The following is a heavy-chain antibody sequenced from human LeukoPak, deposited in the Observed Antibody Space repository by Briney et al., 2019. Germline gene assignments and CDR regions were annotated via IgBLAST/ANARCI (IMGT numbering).Heavy chain of an antibody. V-gene: IGHV4-38-2*01. CDR2: IYHSGST. CDR1: GYSISSGYY. J-gene: IGHJ2*01. CDR3: ARQGSGWYFDL. Sequence: SETPSLTCAVSGYSISSGYYWGWIRQPPGKGLEWIGSIYHSGSTYYNPSLKSRVTISVDTSKNQFSLKLSSVTAADTAVYYCARQGSGWYFDLWGRGTLVTVSS.